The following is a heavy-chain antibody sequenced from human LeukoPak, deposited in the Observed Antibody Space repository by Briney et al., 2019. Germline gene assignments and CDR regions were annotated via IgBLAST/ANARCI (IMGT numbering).Heavy chain of an antibody. D-gene: IGHD6-13*01. CDR1: GGTFSSYA. CDR3: ARELSIASIAAAGGNEFDI. J-gene: IGHJ3*02. Sequence: SVKVSCKASGGTFSSYAISWVRQAPGQGLEWMGGIIPIFGTANYAQKFQGRVTITADESTSTAYMELSSLRSEDTAVYYCARELSIASIAAAGGNEFDIWGQGTMVTVSS. V-gene: IGHV1-69*01. CDR2: IIPIFGTA.